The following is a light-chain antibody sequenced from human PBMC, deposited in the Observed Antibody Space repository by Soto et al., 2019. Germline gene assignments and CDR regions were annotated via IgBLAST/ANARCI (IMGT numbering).Light chain of an antibody. J-gene: IGKJ5*01. CDR1: QSVSTY. V-gene: IGKV3-11*01. Sequence: EIVLTQSPATLSLSPGERATLSCRASQSVSTYLAWYRQKPGQAPRLLIYDASNRATGIPARFSDSGSGTDFTLTISSLEPEDFALYYCQQRSNWPPEVTFGQGTRLEI. CDR2: DAS. CDR3: QQRSNWPPEVT.